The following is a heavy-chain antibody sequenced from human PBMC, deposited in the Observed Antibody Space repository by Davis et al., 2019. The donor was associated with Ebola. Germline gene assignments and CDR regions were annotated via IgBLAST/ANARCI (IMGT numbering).Heavy chain of an antibody. CDR2: IKQDGSEK. D-gene: IGHD6-19*01. CDR1: GFSISSYW. Sequence: GESLKISCVASGFSISSYWMAWVRQAPGKGLEWVANIKQDGSEKYYVDSVKGRFTISRDNAKNSLYLQMNSLRAEDTAVYYCARDYSGFQVAWGQGTLVTVSS. J-gene: IGHJ5*02. V-gene: IGHV3-7*01. CDR3: ARDYSGFQVA.